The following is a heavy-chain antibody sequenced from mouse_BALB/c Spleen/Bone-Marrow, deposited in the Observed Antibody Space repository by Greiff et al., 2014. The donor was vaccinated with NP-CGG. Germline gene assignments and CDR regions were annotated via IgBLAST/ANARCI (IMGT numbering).Heavy chain of an antibody. CDR1: GYTFTSYW. J-gene: IGHJ4*01. V-gene: IGHV1-7*01. Sequence: QVQLKQSGAELAKPGASVKMSCKASGYTFTSYWMHWVKQRPGQGLEWIGYINPSTGYTEYNQKFKDKATLTADKSSSTAYMQLSSLTPEDSAVYYCASPYGNYDAMDYWGQGTSVTVSS. CDR2: INPSTGYT. CDR3: ASPYGNYDAMDY. D-gene: IGHD2-1*01.